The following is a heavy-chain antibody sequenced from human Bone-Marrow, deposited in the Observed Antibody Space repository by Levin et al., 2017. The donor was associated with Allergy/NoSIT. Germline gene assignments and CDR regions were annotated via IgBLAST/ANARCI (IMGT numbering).Heavy chain of an antibody. J-gene: IGHJ4*02. CDR1: GGTFSSYT. CDR2: IIPIVDIT. V-gene: IGHV1-69*02. Sequence: SVKVSCKASGGTFSSYTISWVRQAPGQGLEWMGRIIPIVDITNYAQKFQGRVTITADKSTSTAYMELSSLRSEDTAMYYCARGSGIYYAFDYWGQGTLVTVSS. CDR3: ARGSGIYYAFDY. D-gene: IGHD1-26*01.